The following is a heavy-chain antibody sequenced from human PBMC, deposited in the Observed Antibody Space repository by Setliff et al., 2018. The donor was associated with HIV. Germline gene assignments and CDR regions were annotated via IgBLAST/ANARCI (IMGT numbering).Heavy chain of an antibody. CDR3: ARSSIAAAGAYYYYMDV. V-gene: IGHV1-69*10. D-gene: IGHD6-13*01. Sequence: ASVKVSCKASGGTLKNNAIGWVRQAPGQGLEWMGGTNPMLGTPNYAQKFQGRVTITTDTSADTAYMELSSLRFEDTAVYYCARSSIAAAGAYYYYMDVWGKGTTVTVSS. CDR2: TNPMLGTP. J-gene: IGHJ6*03. CDR1: GGTLKNNA.